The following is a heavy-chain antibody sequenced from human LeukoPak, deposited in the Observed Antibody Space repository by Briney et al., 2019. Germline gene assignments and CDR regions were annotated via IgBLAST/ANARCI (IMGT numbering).Heavy chain of an antibody. J-gene: IGHJ4*02. V-gene: IGHV3-48*04. CDR3: ARDDSYGLDY. CDR2: ISSSSSTI. CDR1: GFTFSSYG. D-gene: IGHD5-18*01. Sequence: GGSLRLSCAASGFTFSSYGMSWVRQAPGKGLEWVSYISSSSSTIYYADSVKGRFTISRDNAKNSLYLQMNSLRAEDTAVYYCARDDSYGLDYWGQGTRVTVSS.